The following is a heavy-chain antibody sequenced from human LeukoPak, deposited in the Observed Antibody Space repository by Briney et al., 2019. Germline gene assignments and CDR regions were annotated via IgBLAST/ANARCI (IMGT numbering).Heavy chain of an antibody. CDR3: ARSGYDA. CDR1: GFRFSTYV. V-gene: IGHV3-30-3*01. J-gene: IGHJ3*01. D-gene: IGHD5-12*01. Sequence: PGGSVRVSCAASGFRFSTYVMHWVRQPPGKGLEWVALISHDGSDKYYADSVKGRFTISRDNSKNTVFLQMNNLRGEDTAVYYCARSGYDAWGQGTMVTVSS. CDR2: ISHDGSDK.